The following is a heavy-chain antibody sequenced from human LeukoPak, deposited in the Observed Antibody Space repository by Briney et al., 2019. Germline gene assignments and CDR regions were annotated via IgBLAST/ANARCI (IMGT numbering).Heavy chain of an antibody. CDR2: INWNGGST. J-gene: IGHJ4*02. Sequence: GGSLRLSCAASGFTFDDYGMSWVRQAPGEGLEWVSGINWNGGSTGYADSVKGRFTISRDNSKNTLYLQMNSLRAEDTAVYYCAKDRTEMATTPIDYWGQGTLVTVSS. D-gene: IGHD5-24*01. CDR3: AKDRTEMATTPIDY. V-gene: IGHV3-20*04. CDR1: GFTFDDYG.